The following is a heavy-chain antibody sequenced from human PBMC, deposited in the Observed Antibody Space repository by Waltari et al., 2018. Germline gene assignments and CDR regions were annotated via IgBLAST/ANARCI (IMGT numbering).Heavy chain of an antibody. CDR2: IYASGST. D-gene: IGHD3-22*01. CDR3: ARAGYETSGYSFDY. V-gene: IGHV4-4*07. Sequence: QVQLQESGPGLVKASETLSLTCTVSGGSISSYSWSWIRQPAGKGLEWIGRIYASGSTNYNPSLKSRVTMSVETSKNLFSLKLSSVTAADTALYYCARAGYETSGYSFDYWGQGTLVTVSS. J-gene: IGHJ4*02. CDR1: GGSISSYS.